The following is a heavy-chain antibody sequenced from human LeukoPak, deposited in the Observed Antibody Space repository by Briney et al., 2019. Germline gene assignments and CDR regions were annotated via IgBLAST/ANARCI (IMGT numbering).Heavy chain of an antibody. V-gene: IGHV3-74*01. J-gene: IGHJ4*02. CDR2: INGDGSST. D-gene: IGHD3-22*01. CDR3: VRGYSSGYRLDY. Sequence: GGSLRLSCAASGFTFSSYWVHWVRRDPVKGLLWVSRINGDGSSTDYADSEKGRFTISRDNAKNTVYLQMNSLKAEDTAVYYCVRGYSSGYRLDYWGQGTLVTVSS. CDR1: GFTFSSYW.